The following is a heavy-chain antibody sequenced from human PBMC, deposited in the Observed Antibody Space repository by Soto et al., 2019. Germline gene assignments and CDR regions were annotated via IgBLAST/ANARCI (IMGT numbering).Heavy chain of an antibody. V-gene: IGHV1-3*01. CDR3: ARGFVANYYGSGSYYATYYYYYGMDV. Sequence: QVQLVQSGAEVKKPGASVKVSCKASGYTFTSYAMHWVRQAPGQRLEWMGWINAGNGNTKYSQKFQGRVTITRDTPRSTAYTELSRLRSEDTAVYYCARGFVANYYGSGSYYATYYYYYGMDVWGQGTTVTVSS. CDR1: GYTFTSYA. CDR2: INAGNGNT. J-gene: IGHJ6*02. D-gene: IGHD3-10*01.